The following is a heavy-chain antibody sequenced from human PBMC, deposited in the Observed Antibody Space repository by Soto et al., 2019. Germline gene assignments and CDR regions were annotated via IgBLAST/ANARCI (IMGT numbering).Heavy chain of an antibody. D-gene: IGHD3-10*01. CDR2: IYYSGST. Sequence: SETLSLTCTVSGGSISSGDYYWSWIRQPPGKGLEWIGYIYYSGSTYYNPSLKSRVTISVDTSKNQFSLKLSSVTAADTAVYYCARLPFKIFCFGESLFAYWGQGTLVTVSS. CDR3: ARLPFKIFCFGESLFAY. J-gene: IGHJ4*02. CDR1: GGSISSGDYY. V-gene: IGHV4-30-4*01.